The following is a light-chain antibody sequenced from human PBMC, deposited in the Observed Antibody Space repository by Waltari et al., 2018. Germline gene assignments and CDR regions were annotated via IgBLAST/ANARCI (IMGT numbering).Light chain of an antibody. CDR3: QQYYSIPFT. CDR1: RGVFYSSNNKHY. Sequence: DIVITQSPESLALTRGERAPITAKSSRGVFYSSNNKHYLAWDQQKPGQPPKLLIYWASIRESGVPDRFSGSGSETDFTLTISSLQAEDVALYYCQQYYSIPFTFGPGTKVDIK. V-gene: IGKV4-1*01. CDR2: WAS. J-gene: IGKJ3*01.